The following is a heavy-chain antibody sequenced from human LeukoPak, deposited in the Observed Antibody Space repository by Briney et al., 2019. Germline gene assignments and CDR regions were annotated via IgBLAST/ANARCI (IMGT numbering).Heavy chain of an antibody. CDR2: IIPIFGTA. D-gene: IGHD3-16*02. CDR3: ARGPNYDHVGGSYRQNYFDY. J-gene: IGHJ4*02. Sequence: SVKVSCKASGGTFNSYAISWVRQAPGQGLEWMGGIIPIFGTANYAQKFQGRVTITADKSTSTAYMELSSLGSEDTAVYYCARGPNYDHVGGSYRQNYFDYWGQGTLVTVSS. V-gene: IGHV1-69*06. CDR1: GGTFNSYA.